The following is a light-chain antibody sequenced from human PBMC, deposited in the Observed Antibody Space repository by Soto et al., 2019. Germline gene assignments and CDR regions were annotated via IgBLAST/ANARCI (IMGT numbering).Light chain of an antibody. V-gene: IGLV2-14*01. J-gene: IGLJ1*01. CDR1: SSDVGYYDF. Sequence: QLVLTQPASVSGSPGQSITISCTGTSSDVGYYDFVAWYQQYPGKAPKVIIYEVTNRPSGVSNRFSGSKSGNTASLTISGLQAEDEADYYCSSYTSTSTPYVFGSGTQLTVL. CDR2: EVT. CDR3: SSYTSTSTPYV.